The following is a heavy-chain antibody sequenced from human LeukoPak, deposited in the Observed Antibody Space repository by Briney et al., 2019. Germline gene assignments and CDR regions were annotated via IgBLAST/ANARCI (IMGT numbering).Heavy chain of an antibody. CDR1: GVSFSGYY. V-gene: IGHV4-34*01. CDR2: INHSGST. CDR3: ARGRGLLFDY. Sequence: KASETLSLTCAVYGVSFSGYYWSWIRQPPGKGLEWIGEINHSGSTNYNPSLKSRVTISVDTSKNQFSLKLSSVTAADTAVYYCARGRGLLFDYWGQGTLVTVSS. J-gene: IGHJ4*02. D-gene: IGHD2-8*02.